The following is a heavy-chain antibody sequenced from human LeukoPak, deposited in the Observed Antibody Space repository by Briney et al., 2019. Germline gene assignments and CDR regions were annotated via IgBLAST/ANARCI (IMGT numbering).Heavy chain of an antibody. CDR2: IYSGGST. CDR3: AGTTPWLQDDAFDI. CDR1: GFTVSSNY. Sequence: PGGSLRLSCAASGFTVSSNYMSWVRQAPGKGLEWVSVIYSGGSTYYADSVKGRFTISRHNSKNTLYLQMNSLRAEDTAVYYCAGTTPWLQDDAFDIWGQGTMVTVSS. V-gene: IGHV3-53*04. D-gene: IGHD5-12*01. J-gene: IGHJ3*02.